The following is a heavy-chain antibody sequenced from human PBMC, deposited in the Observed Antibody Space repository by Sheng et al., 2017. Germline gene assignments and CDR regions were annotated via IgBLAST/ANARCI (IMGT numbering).Heavy chain of an antibody. J-gene: IGHJ6*01. CDR3: AREDIAIFGVTYYYYGL. CDR1: GFNLSPYT. CDR2: LLVPSTYI. V-gene: IGHV3-21*01. D-gene: IGHD3-3*01. Sequence: QLVESGGGLVKPGESLRLSCVASGFNLSPYTMHWVRQAPGKGWSGSHPLLVPSTYIYYAASVKGRFTISRDNAKNSLYLQMNSLRAEDTAVYYCAREDIAIFGVTYYYYGL.